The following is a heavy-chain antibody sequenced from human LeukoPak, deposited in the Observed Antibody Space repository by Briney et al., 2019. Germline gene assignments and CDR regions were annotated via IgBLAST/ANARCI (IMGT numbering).Heavy chain of an antibody. Sequence: PGGSLRLSCAASGFTFSSYGMQWVRQAPGKGREWVAFIRYDGGNEYYADAVKGRFTISRDNSKNTQYLQMNSLRAEDTAVYYCAKDSAVGMATTFSILDIWGQGTMVTVSS. J-gene: IGHJ3*02. CDR2: IRYDGGNE. CDR3: AKDSAVGMATTFSILDI. V-gene: IGHV3-30*02. CDR1: GFTFSSYG. D-gene: IGHD5-24*01.